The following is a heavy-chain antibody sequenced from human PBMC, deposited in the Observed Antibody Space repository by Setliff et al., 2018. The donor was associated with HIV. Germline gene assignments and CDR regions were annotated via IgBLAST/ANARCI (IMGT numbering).Heavy chain of an antibody. Sequence: SETLSLTCTVSGGSISSSSYYWGWIRQPPGKGLEWIGSIYYSGSTYYNPSLKSRVTISEDTSKNQFSLKLSSVTAADTAVYYCARDPPIGYYYDSSGSYFDYWGQGTLVTVSS. CDR1: GGSISSSSYY. CDR2: IYYSGST. V-gene: IGHV4-39*07. D-gene: IGHD3-22*01. J-gene: IGHJ4*02. CDR3: ARDPPIGYYYDSSGSYFDY.